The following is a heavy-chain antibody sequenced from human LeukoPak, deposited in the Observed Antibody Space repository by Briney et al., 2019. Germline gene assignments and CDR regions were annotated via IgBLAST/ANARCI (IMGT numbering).Heavy chain of an antibody. CDR1: GFTFSSYA. CDR2: ICTNGGST. Sequence: AGGSLRLSCAVSGFTFSSYAMPWVRQGPGKGLEWVSAICTNGGSTYYADSVKGRFTISRDNSKNTLHLQMNSLRAEDTAVDYCARGWYGLDYWGQGTLVTVSS. V-gene: IGHV3-23*01. CDR3: ARGWYGLDY. J-gene: IGHJ4*02. D-gene: IGHD6-13*01.